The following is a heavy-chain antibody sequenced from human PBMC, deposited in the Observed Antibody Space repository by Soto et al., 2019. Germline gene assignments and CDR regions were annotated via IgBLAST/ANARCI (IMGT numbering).Heavy chain of an antibody. Sequence: EVQLLESGGGLVQPGGSLRLSCAASGFTFSSYAMSWVRQAPGKGLEWVSAISGSGGSTYYADSVKGRFTISRDNSKNTLYLQMNSLRAEDTAVYYCAKDLMHASIVVVPAAAVDYWGQGTLVTVSS. J-gene: IGHJ4*02. V-gene: IGHV3-23*01. CDR1: GFTFSSYA. CDR2: ISGSGGST. D-gene: IGHD2-2*01. CDR3: AKDLMHASIVVVPAAAVDY.